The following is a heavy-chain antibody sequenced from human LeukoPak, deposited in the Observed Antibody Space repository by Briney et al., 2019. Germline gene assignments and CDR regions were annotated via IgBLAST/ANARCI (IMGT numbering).Heavy chain of an antibody. V-gene: IGHV3-48*02. Sequence: GGSLRLSCAASGFTFSSYNMNWVRQAPGKGLEWVSYISSSSSTIYYADSVKGRFTISRDNAKNSLYLQMNSLRDEDTAVYYCAREREERWLQLVDYWGQGTLVTVCS. J-gene: IGHJ4*02. CDR1: GFTFSSYN. CDR3: AREREERWLQLVDY. D-gene: IGHD5-24*01. CDR2: ISSSSSTI.